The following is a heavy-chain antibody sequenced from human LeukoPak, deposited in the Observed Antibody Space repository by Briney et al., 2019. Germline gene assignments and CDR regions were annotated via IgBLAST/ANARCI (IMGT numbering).Heavy chain of an antibody. CDR1: GGSISGYY. Sequence: SETLSLTCTVSGGSISGYYWSWIRQPPGKGLEWVGYISYSGSTNYNPSLKNRVTMSVDTSKNQFTLKLSSVTAADTAVYYCARVVSSSLYYYYMDVWGKGTTVTVSS. D-gene: IGHD6-13*01. V-gene: IGHV4-59*12. J-gene: IGHJ6*03. CDR2: ISYSGST. CDR3: ARVVSSSLYYYYMDV.